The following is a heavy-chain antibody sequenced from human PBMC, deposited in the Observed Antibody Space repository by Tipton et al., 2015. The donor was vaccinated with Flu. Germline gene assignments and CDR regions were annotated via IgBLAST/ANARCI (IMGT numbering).Heavy chain of an antibody. V-gene: IGHV3-23*01. Sequence: SLRLSCAASGFTFSSYAMSWVRQAPGKGLEWVSAISGSGGSTYYADSVKGRFTISRDNSKNTLYLQMNSLRAEDTAVYYCVKVGVVGVCSGGSCYPHLGDDYWGQGSLVTVSS. CDR1: GFTFSSYA. D-gene: IGHD2-15*01. J-gene: IGHJ4*02. CDR2: ISGSGGST. CDR3: VKVGVVGVCSGGSCYPHLGDDY.